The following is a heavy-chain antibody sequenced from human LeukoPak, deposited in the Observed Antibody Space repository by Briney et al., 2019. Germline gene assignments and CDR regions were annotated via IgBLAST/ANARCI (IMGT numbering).Heavy chain of an antibody. J-gene: IGHJ4*02. D-gene: IGHD2-2*01. CDR1: GFTFSSYS. V-gene: IGHV3-21*01. CDR2: ISSSSSYI. CDR3: ARWVYCSSTSCPDDY. Sequence: NPGGSLRLSCAASGFTFSSYSMNWVRQAPGKGLEWVSSISSSSSYIYYADSVKGRFTISRDNAKNSLYLQMNSLRAEDTVVYYCARWVYCSSTSCPDDYWGQGTLVTVSS.